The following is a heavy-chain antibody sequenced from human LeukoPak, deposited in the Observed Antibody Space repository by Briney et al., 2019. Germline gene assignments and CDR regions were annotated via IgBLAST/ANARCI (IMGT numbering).Heavy chain of an antibody. CDR2: IRYDGSNK. CDR1: GFTFSSYG. CDR3: ARAPHYDILTGYGYYYYMDV. J-gene: IGHJ6*03. V-gene: IGHV3-30*02. D-gene: IGHD3-9*01. Sequence: GGSLRLSCGASGFTFSSYGMHWVRQAPGKGLEWVAFIRYDGSNKYYADSVKGRFTISRDNSKNTLYLQMNSLRAEDTAVYYCARAPHYDILTGYGYYYYMDVWGKGTTVTVSS.